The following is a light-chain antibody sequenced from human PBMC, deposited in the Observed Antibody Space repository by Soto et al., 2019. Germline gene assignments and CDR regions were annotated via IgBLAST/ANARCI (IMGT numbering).Light chain of an antibody. CDR1: QSVSSN. CDR3: QQYNNWPMYT. J-gene: IGKJ2*01. Sequence: EVVMTQSPATLSVSPGERATLSCRASQSVSSNLAWYQQKPGQAPRLLIYGASTRATGIPARFSGSGSGTEFTLTFSSLQSEDFAVYYCQQYNNWPMYTFGQGTKLEFK. CDR2: GAS. V-gene: IGKV3-15*01.